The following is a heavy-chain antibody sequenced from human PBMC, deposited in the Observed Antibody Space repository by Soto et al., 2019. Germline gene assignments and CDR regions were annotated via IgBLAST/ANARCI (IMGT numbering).Heavy chain of an antibody. CDR2: ISYDGSNK. V-gene: IGHV3-30-3*01. Sequence: QVQLGESWGGGVQPGRSLRLSCAASGFTFSSYAMHWVRQAPGKGLEWVAVISYDGSNKYYADSVKGRFTISRDNSKNTLYLQMNSLRAEDTAVYYCARQGPLFSSSWYFDYWGQGTLVTVSS. CDR3: ARQGPLFSSSWYFDY. J-gene: IGHJ4*02. CDR1: GFTFSSYA. D-gene: IGHD6-13*01.